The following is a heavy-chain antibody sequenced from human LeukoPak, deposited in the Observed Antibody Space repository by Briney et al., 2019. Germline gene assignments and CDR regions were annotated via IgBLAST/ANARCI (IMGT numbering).Heavy chain of an antibody. D-gene: IGHD1-26*01. CDR2: IKQDGSEK. V-gene: IGHV3-7*02. Sequence: GGSLRLSCAASGFTFSRYWMSWVRQAPGKGLEWVATIKQDGSEKYYVDSVKGRFTISRDNAKNSLYVQMNSLRADDTAVYYCAGGFYSGSFDPWGQGTLVTVSS. CDR3: AGGFYSGSFDP. CDR1: GFTFSRYW. J-gene: IGHJ5*02.